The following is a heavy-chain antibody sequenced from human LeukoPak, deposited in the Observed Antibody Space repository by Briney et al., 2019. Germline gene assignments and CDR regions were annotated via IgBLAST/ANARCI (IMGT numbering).Heavy chain of an antibody. J-gene: IGHJ4*02. Sequence: ASVKVSCKASGYTFTGYYMHWVRQAPGQGLEWMGWINPNSGGTNYAQKFQGRVTMTRDTSISTAYMELSRLRSDDTAVYYCARDWGHSSSWYFDYWGQGTLVTVSS. CDR2: INPNSGGT. D-gene: IGHD6-13*01. CDR1: GYTFTGYY. CDR3: ARDWGHSSSWYFDY. V-gene: IGHV1-2*02.